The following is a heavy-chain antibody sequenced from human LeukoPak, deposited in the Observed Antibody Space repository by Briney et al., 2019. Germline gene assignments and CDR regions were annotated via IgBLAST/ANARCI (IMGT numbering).Heavy chain of an antibody. Sequence: GGSLRLSCAASGFTFSDFGMHWVRQAPGKGLEWVAVISYDGSNKYYADSVKGRFTISRDNSKNTLYLQMNSLRAEDTAVYYCARDSVDYYDSPSHDAFDIWGQGTMVTVSS. CDR3: ARDSVDYYDSPSHDAFDI. D-gene: IGHD3-22*01. CDR1: GFTFSDFG. V-gene: IGHV3-30*03. J-gene: IGHJ3*02. CDR2: ISYDGSNK.